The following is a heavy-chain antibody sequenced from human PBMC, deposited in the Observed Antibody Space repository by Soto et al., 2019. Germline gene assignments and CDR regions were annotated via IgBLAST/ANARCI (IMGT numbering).Heavy chain of an antibody. J-gene: IGHJ3*02. CDR3: AKDRKWYQLTGGYDAFDI. CDR1: GFTFSSYG. Sequence: GGSLRLSCAASGFTFSSYGMHWVRQAPGKGLEWVAVISYDGSNKYYADSVKGRFTISRDNSKNTLYLQMNSLRAEDTAVYYCAKDRKWYQLTGGYDAFDIWGQGTMVT. V-gene: IGHV3-30*18. D-gene: IGHD2-2*01. CDR2: ISYDGSNK.